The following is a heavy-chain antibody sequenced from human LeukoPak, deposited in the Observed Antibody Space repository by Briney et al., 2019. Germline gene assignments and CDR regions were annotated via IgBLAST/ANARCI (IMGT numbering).Heavy chain of an antibody. J-gene: IGHJ6*02. D-gene: IGHD3-10*01. V-gene: IGHV4-39*01. Sequence: SETLSLTCTVSGGSISSSSYYWGWIRQPPGKGLEWIGSIYYSGSTYYNPSLKSRVTISVDTSKNQFSLKLSSVTAADTAVYYCARGPDIITMVRGVNGMDVWGQGTTVTVSS. CDR2: IYYSGST. CDR1: GGSISSSSYY. CDR3: ARGPDIITMVRGVNGMDV.